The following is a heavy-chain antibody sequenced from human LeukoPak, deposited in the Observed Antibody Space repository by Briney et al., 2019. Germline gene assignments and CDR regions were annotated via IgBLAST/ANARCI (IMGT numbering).Heavy chain of an antibody. CDR2: IYSGGST. V-gene: IGHV3-66*02. J-gene: IGHJ4*02. CDR1: GFTVSSNY. CDR3: ARVALSGYYYMDY. Sequence: GGSLRLSCAASGFTVSSNYMSWVRQAPGKGLEWVSVIYSGGSTYYADSVKGRFTISRDNSKNTLYLQMNSLRAEDTAVYYCARVALSGYYYMDYWGQGTLVTVSP. D-gene: IGHD3-3*01.